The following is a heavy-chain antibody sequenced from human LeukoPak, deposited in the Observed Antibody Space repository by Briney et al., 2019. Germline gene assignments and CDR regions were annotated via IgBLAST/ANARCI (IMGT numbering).Heavy chain of an antibody. J-gene: IGHJ4*02. D-gene: IGHD1-26*01. V-gene: IGHV3-11*01. CDR1: GFTFSNAW. CDR2: ISSSGSTI. Sequence: GGSLRLSCAASGFTFSNAWMTWVRQAPGKGLEWVSYISSSGSTIYYADSVKGRFTISRDNAKNSLYLQMNSLRAEDTAVYYCASRQSGSWAGFDYWGQGTLVTVSS. CDR3: ASRQSGSWAGFDY.